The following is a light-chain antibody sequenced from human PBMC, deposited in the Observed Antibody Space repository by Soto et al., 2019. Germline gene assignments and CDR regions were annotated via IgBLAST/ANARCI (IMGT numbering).Light chain of an antibody. CDR3: SSYTSSSLYV. CDR2: DVS. J-gene: IGLJ1*01. Sequence: SVLTQPASGFGSPGQSITISCTGTSSDVGGYNYVSWYQQHPGKAPKLMIYDVSNRPSGVSNRFSGSKSGNTASLTISGLQAEDEADYYCSSYTSSSLYVFGTGTKVTVL. V-gene: IGLV2-14*01. CDR1: SSDVGGYNY.